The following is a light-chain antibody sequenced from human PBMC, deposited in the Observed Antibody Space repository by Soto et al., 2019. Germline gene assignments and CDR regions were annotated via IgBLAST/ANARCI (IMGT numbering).Light chain of an antibody. CDR1: QSVSSH. V-gene: IGKV3-20*01. CDR2: GAS. Sequence: EIVLTQSPGTLSLSLGERATLPCRASQSVSSHLAWYQQRPGQAPRLLIYGASSRATGIPDRFSGSGSGTDFTLTISRLEPEDFALYYCQQYGNSPPLTFGGGTKVDIK. J-gene: IGKJ4*01. CDR3: QQYGNSPPLT.